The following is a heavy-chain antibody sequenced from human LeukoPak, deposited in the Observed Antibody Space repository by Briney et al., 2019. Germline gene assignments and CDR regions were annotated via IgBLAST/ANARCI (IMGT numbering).Heavy chain of an antibody. CDR3: ARDHPAGVVIYYFDY. D-gene: IGHD3-3*01. CDR2: INPDGSTT. V-gene: IGHV3-74*01. Sequence: PGGSLRLSCAASGFTFSRYWIHWVRQAPGKGLEWVSRINPDGSTTTYADSVKGRFTISRENAKNTVYLQMNSLRAEDPAVYYCARDHPAGVVIYYFDYWGQGTLVTVSS. J-gene: IGHJ4*02. CDR1: GFTFSRYW.